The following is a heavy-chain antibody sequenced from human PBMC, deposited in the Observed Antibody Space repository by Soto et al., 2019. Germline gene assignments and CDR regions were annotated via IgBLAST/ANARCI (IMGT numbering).Heavy chain of an antibody. CDR2: LNSDGSSK. Sequence: EVQLVESGGGLVQPGGSLRLSCAASGFTFNSYWMHCVRQAPGKGLVWVSRLNSDGSSKYYGDSMKGRFTISRDNAENTVYLQMNSLRDEDTAVYFCARGLKNYYAMDVWGQGTSVTVSS. D-gene: IGHD3-16*01. CDR1: GFTFNSYW. CDR3: ARGLKNYYAMDV. V-gene: IGHV3-74*01. J-gene: IGHJ6*02.